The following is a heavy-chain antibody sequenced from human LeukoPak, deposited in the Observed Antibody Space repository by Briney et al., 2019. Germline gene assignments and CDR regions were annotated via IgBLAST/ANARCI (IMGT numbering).Heavy chain of an antibody. D-gene: IGHD1-26*01. CDR1: GGSISSHY. CDR3: ARDIEAVGATLYFDY. J-gene: IGHJ4*02. V-gene: IGHV4-59*11. Sequence: SETLSLTCTVSGGSISSHYWSWIRQTPGEGLEWIGQINYSGSTYYNPSLKTRVTLSIDTSKNQFSLKLSSVTAADTAVYYCARDIEAVGATLYFDYWGQGNLVTVSS. CDR2: INYSGST.